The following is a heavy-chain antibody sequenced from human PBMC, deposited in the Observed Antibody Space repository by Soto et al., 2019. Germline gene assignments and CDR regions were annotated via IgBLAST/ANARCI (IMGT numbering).Heavy chain of an antibody. J-gene: IGHJ4*02. Sequence: GGALRISCTASGFTFSEYGIHWVRQAPGKGLDWVAVIEYGGSHKYYAGSVKGRFTISRDDSKNTVYLQMNSLKTDDTAVYYCAKEMFPRTVLDGSSPWGDFWGRGSLVTVSS. CDR1: GFTFSEYG. CDR3: AKEMFPRTVLDGSSPWGDF. D-gene: IGHD2-15*01. CDR2: IEYGGSHK. V-gene: IGHV3-30*18.